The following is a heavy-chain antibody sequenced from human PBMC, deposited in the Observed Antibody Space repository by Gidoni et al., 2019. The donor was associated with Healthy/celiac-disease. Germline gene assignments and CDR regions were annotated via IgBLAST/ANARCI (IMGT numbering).Heavy chain of an antibody. J-gene: IGHJ4*02. CDR3: AKHLCGGDCYSCFDY. CDR1: GFTFNSYG. D-gene: IGHD2-21*02. V-gene: IGHV3-30*18. CDR2: ISYDGSNK. Sequence: QLQLVESGGGVVQPGRSLRLSCAASGFTFNSYGMHWVRQAPGKGLEWVAVISYDGSNKYYADSVKGRVTISRDNSKNTLYLQMNSLRAEDTAVYYCAKHLCGGDCYSCFDYWGQGTLVTVSS.